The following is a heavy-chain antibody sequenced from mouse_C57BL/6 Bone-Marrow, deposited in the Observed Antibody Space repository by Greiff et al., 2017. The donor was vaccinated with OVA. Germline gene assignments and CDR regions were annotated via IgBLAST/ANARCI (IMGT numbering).Heavy chain of an antibody. CDR1: GYTFTSYW. V-gene: IGHV1-59*01. J-gene: IGHJ4*01. CDR2: IDPSDSYT. D-gene: IGHD2-3*01. CDR3: TRSLLYYYAMDY. Sequence: QVQLQQPEAELVRPGTSVKLSCKASGYTFTSYWMHWVKQRPGQGLEWIGVIDPSDSYTNYNQKFKGKATLTVDTSSSTAYMELRSLTSEDSAVYYCTRSLLYYYAMDYWGQGTSVTVSS.